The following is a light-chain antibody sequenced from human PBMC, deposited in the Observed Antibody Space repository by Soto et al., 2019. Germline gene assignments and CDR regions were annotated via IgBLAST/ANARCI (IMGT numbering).Light chain of an antibody. CDR3: GAWDGSLSVVL. J-gene: IGLJ2*01. CDR1: SANIGSNY. CDR2: DSD. Sequence: QSVLTQPPSVSAAPGQKVTISCSGSSANIGSNYVSWYQHLPGTAPKRVIYDSDKRPSEIPDRFSGSKSGTSATLDITGLQTGDEADYYCGAWDGSLSVVLFGGGTKLTVL. V-gene: IGLV1-51*01.